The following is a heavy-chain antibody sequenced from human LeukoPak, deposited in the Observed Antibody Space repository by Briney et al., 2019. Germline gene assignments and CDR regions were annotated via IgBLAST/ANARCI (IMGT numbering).Heavy chain of an antibody. V-gene: IGHV1-2*02. J-gene: IGHJ4*02. Sequence: GASVKVSCKASGYTFTGYYMHWVRQAPGQGLEWMGWINPNSGGTNYAQKFQGRATMTRDTSISTAYMELSRLRSDDTAVYYCARSPHILTGENFDYWGQGTLVTVSS. CDR2: INPNSGGT. CDR3: ARSPHILTGENFDY. D-gene: IGHD3-9*01. CDR1: GYTFTGYY.